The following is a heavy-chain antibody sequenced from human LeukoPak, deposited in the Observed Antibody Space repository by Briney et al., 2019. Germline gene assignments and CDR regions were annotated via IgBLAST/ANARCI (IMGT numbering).Heavy chain of an antibody. CDR2: ISAYNSNT. Sequence: ASVKVSCKASGYTFTSYGISWVRQAPGQGLEWMGWISAYNSNTNYAQKLQGRVTMTTDTSTSTAYMELRSLRSDDTAVYYCARGPAYCSSTSCYEGYFDYWGQGTLVTVSS. V-gene: IGHV1-18*01. CDR1: GYTFTSYG. CDR3: ARGPAYCSSTSCYEGYFDY. D-gene: IGHD2-2*01. J-gene: IGHJ4*02.